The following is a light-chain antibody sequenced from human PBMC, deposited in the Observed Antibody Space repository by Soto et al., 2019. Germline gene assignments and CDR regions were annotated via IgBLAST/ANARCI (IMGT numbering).Light chain of an antibody. V-gene: IGKV1-5*01. CDR2: DAS. J-gene: IGKJ1*01. Sequence: IQLTQSPSSLSASVGDRVTITCRASHSISSWLAWYQQKPGKAPKLLIYDASSLESGVPSRFSGSGSGTEFTLTISSLQPDDFATYYCQQYNSYSPTTFGQGTKVDIK. CDR3: QQYNSYSPTT. CDR1: HSISSW.